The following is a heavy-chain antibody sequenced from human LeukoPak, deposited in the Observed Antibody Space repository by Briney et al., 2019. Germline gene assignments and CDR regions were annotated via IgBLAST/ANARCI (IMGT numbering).Heavy chain of an antibody. D-gene: IGHD6-13*01. V-gene: IGHV6-1*01. J-gene: IGHJ4*02. CDR3: ARDSARPPQQPSFDY. CDR2: TYYRSQWYN. CDR1: GDSVSGSSSA. Sequence: SQTLSLTCVISGDSVSGSSSAWNWIRQSPSRGLEWLGRTYYRSQWYNDYAVSVEGRITINPDTSKNQFSLQLNSVTPEDTAVYYCARDSARPPQQPSFDYWGQGTLVTVSS.